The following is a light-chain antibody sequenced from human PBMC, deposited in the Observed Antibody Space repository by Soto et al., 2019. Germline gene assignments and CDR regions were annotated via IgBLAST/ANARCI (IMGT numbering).Light chain of an antibody. V-gene: IGLV1-44*01. J-gene: IGLJ3*02. CDR3: AAWDDSLKGWV. Sequence: QSVVTQPPSASGTPGQRVTISCSGSSSNIESNTVNWYQQLPGTAPKLLIYSTNQRPSGVPDRFSGSKSGTSASLAISGLXXXDEXDYYCAAWDDSLKGWVFGGGTKLTVL. CDR2: STN. CDR1: SSNIESNT.